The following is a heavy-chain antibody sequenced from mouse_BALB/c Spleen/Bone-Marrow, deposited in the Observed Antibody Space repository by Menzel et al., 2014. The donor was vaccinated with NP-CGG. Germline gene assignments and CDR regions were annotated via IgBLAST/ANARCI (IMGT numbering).Heavy chain of an antibody. V-gene: IGHV3-6*02. CDR1: GYSITSGYY. CDR3: AKGGIYLMDY. Sequence: ESGPGLVKPSQSLSLTCSVTGYSITSGYYWNWIRQFPGNKLERMGYISYDGSNNYNPSLKNRISITRDTSKNQFFLKLNSVTTEDTATYYCAKGGIYLMDYWGQGTSVTVSS. D-gene: IGHD5-5*01. CDR2: ISYDGSN. J-gene: IGHJ4*01.